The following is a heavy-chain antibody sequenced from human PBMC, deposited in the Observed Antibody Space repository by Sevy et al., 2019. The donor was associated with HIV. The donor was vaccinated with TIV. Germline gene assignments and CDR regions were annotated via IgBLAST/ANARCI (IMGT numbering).Heavy chain of an antibody. CDR1: GGSISSGGYY. CDR2: IYYSGST. V-gene: IGHV4-31*03. CDR3: ARDPSRNWFDP. Sequence: TLSLTCTVSGGSISSGGYYWSWIRQHPGKGLEWIGYIYYSGSTYYNPSLKSRVTISVDTSKNQFSLKLSSVTAADTAVYYCARDPSRNWFDPWGQGTLVTVSS. J-gene: IGHJ5*02. D-gene: IGHD6-25*01.